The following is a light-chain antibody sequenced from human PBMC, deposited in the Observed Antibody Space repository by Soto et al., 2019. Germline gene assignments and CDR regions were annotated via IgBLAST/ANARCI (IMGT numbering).Light chain of an antibody. V-gene: IGKV1-9*01. Sequence: DIQLTQSPPFLSASVGDRVTITCRASQGISSYLSWFQQKPGKAPKLLIYAASSLQSGVPSRSSGSGSGTEFTLTISSLQPEDFATYYCQQLNTYPFTFGPGTRVDIK. CDR3: QQLNTYPFT. CDR2: AAS. CDR1: QGISSY. J-gene: IGKJ3*01.